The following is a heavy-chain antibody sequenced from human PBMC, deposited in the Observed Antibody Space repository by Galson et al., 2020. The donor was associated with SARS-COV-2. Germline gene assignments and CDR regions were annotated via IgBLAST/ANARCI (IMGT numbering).Heavy chain of an antibody. Sequence: GESLKISCAASGFTFSSYSMNWVRQAPGKGLEWVSSISSSSSYIYYADSVKGRFTISRDNAKNSLYLQMNSLRAEDTAVYYCARDLTVFGSWDYWGQGTLVTVSS. D-gene: IGHD3-10*01. CDR2: ISSSSSYI. CDR3: ARDLTVFGSWDY. V-gene: IGHV3-21*01. J-gene: IGHJ4*02. CDR1: GFTFSSYS.